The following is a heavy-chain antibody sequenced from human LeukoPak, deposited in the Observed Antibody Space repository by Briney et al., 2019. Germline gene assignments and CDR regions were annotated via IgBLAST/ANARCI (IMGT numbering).Heavy chain of an antibody. D-gene: IGHD3-10*01. CDR1: GHTFTRYY. V-gene: IGHV1-2*04. CDR3: ARAPYYYGSGYYYYYGMDV. J-gene: IGHJ6*04. CDR2: INPKSVGT. Sequence: ASVKPSCKASGHTFTRYYMHWVRQAPGLGLEGRGGINPKSVGTNYPHKLPRWVTMTSDTTISTAYMELSRLRSDDTAVYYCARAPYYYGSGYYYYYGMDVWGKGTTVTVSS.